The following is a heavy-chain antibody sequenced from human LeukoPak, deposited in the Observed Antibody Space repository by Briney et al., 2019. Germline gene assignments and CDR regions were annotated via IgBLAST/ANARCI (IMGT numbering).Heavy chain of an antibody. J-gene: IGHJ4*02. CDR2: INHSGST. CDR3: ARESPHCSSTGCYAGVFDY. Sequence: SETLSLTCAVYGGSFSGYYWSWIRQPPGKGLEWIGEINHSGSTNYNPSLKSRVTISVDTSKNQFSLKLSSVTAADTAVYYCARESPHCSSTGCYAGVFDYWGQGTLVTVSS. V-gene: IGHV4-34*01. D-gene: IGHD2-2*01. CDR1: GGSFSGYY.